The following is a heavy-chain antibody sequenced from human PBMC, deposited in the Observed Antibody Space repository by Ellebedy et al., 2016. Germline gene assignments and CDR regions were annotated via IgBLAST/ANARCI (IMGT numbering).Heavy chain of an antibody. Sequence: SQTLSLTXTVSGGSTSSGGYYWSWLRQHPGKGLEWIGYIYYSGSTYYNPSLKSRVTISVDTSKNQFSLKLSSVTAADTAVYYCARETTIVGATTSEAFDIWGQGTMVTVSS. D-gene: IGHD1-26*01. CDR3: ARETTIVGATTSEAFDI. CDR1: GGSTSSGGYY. J-gene: IGHJ3*02. CDR2: IYYSGST. V-gene: IGHV4-31*03.